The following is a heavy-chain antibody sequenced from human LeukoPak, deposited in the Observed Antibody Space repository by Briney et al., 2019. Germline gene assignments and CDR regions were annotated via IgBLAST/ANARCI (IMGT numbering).Heavy chain of an antibody. CDR2: IYTSGST. CDR1: GGSISSGSYY. D-gene: IGHD3-3*01. V-gene: IGHV4-61*02. Sequence: SQTLSLTCTVSGGSISSGSYYWSWIRQPAGKGLEWIGRIYTSGSTNYNPSLRSRVTMSVDTSKNQFSLKLSSVTAADTAVYYCARDRQPYYDFWSGRDDAFDIWGQGTMVTVSS. CDR3: ARDRQPYYDFWSGRDDAFDI. J-gene: IGHJ3*02.